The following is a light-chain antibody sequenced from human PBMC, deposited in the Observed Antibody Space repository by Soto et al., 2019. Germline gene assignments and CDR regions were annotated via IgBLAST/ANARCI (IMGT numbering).Light chain of an antibody. CDR1: QSVRSSY. Sequence: EIVLTQSPGTLSLSPGERATLSCRASQSVRSSYLAWYQQKPGQAPRLLIYGASSRATGIPDRFSGSGSGTDFTLTISRLEPEDFAVYYCQQNGSSHPYTFGQGTKLEI. J-gene: IGKJ2*01. V-gene: IGKV3-20*01. CDR2: GAS. CDR3: QQNGSSHPYT.